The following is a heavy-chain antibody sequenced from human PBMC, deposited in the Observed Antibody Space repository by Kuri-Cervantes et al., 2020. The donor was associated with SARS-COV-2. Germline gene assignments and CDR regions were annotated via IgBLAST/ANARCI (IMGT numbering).Heavy chain of an antibody. CDR2: ISPMFGAA. V-gene: IGHV1-69*13. J-gene: IGHJ4*02. Sequence: SVKVSCRASGGTFSSYDISWVRQAPGQGVEWMGGISPMFGAAKYGQKFQGRVTIIADESTSTAYMELSSLRSEDTAVYYCARGSTGFGALDFWGQGTLVTVSS. D-gene: IGHD4-17*01. CDR3: ARGSTGFGALDF. CDR1: GGTFSSYD.